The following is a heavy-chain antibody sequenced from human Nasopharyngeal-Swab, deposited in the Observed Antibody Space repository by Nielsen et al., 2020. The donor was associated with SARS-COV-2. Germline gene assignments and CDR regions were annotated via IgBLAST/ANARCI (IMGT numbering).Heavy chain of an antibody. CDR3: AKGGRIAMIEDF. J-gene: IGHJ3*01. CDR2: ISWNSGSI. Sequence: SLKISCAASGFTFDDYTMHWVRQAPGKGLEWVSGISWNSGSITYADSVKGRLTISRDNAKNFLYLQMNSLRAEDTALYYCAKGGRIAMIEDFWGQGTMVTVSS. D-gene: IGHD3-22*01. CDR1: GFTFDDYT. V-gene: IGHV3-9*01.